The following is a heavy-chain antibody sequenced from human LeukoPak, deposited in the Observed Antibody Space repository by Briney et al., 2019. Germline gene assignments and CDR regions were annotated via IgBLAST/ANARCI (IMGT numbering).Heavy chain of an antibody. Sequence: GGSLRLSCAASGFTFSSYWMSWVRQAPGQGLEWVANIKQDGSEKYYVDSVKGRFTISRDNAKNSLYLQMNSLRAEDTAVYYCASLYYDILTGYDYYGMDVWGEGTTVTVSS. V-gene: IGHV3-7*03. J-gene: IGHJ6*04. CDR2: IKQDGSEK. D-gene: IGHD3-9*01. CDR3: ASLYYDILTGYDYYGMDV. CDR1: GFTFSSYW.